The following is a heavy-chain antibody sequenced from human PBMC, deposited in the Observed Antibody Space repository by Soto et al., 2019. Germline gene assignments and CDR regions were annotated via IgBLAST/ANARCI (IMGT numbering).Heavy chain of an antibody. CDR3: VRESYIGYRHAIDH. CDR1: GYTFTVYY. Sequence: VPVKGSCKGAGYTFTVYYRDWVRKAPGQGLEWMGWINPNSGGTNYAQKFQGRVTMTRDTSISTAYMELSRLRSDDTAVYYCVRESYIGYRHAIDHWGPGTLVTVSS. V-gene: IGHV1-2*02. J-gene: IGHJ4*02. CDR2: INPNSGGT. D-gene: IGHD5-12*01.